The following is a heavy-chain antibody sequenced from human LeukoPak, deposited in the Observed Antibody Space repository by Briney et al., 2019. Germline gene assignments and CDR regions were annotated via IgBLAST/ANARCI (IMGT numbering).Heavy chain of an antibody. V-gene: IGHV1-24*01. J-gene: IGHJ3*02. CDR1: GYTLTELS. CDR3: ATSGRITIFGVVINWSPGELHDAFDI. CDR2: FDPEDGET. Sequence: ASVKVSCKVSGYTLTELSMHWVRQAPGKGLEWMGGFDPEDGETIYAQKFQGRVTMTEDTSTDTAYMELSSLRSEDTAVYYCATSGRITIFGVVINWSPGELHDAFDIWGQGTMVTVSS. D-gene: IGHD3-3*01.